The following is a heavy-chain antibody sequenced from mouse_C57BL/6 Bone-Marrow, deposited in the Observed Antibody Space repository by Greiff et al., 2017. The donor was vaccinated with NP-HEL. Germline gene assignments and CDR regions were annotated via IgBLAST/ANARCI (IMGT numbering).Heavy chain of an antibody. CDR3: ARLSHDGYPAWFAY. D-gene: IGHD2-3*01. CDR1: GYTFTSYG. V-gene: IGHV1-58*01. CDR2: IYIGNGYT. J-gene: IGHJ3*01. Sequence: VHVKQSGAELVRPGSSVKMSCKTSGYTFTSYGINWVKQRPGQGLEWIGYIYIGNGYTEYNEKFKGKATLTSDTSSSTAYMQLSSLTSEDSAIYFCARLSHDGYPAWFAYWGQGTLVTVSA.